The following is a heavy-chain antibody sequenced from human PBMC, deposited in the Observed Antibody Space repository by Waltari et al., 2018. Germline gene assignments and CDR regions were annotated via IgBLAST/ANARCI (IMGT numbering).Heavy chain of an antibody. CDR2: ISADGGST. CDR1: GFPLSSYT. Sequence: EVQLVESGGDLVQPGGSLRLFCSAPGFPLSSYTMHWVRQAPGKVLEYVSLISADGGSTYYADSVKGRFTISRDNFKNALFLQMTSLRAEDTAVYYCVRATTMINVNKNFNCWGQGTLVTVSS. D-gene: IGHD4-17*01. V-gene: IGHV3-64D*06. J-gene: IGHJ4*02. CDR3: VRATTMINVNKNFNC.